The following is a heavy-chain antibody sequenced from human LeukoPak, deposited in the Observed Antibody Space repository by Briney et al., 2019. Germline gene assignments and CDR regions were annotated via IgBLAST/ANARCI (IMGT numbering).Heavy chain of an antibody. V-gene: IGHV1-18*01. Sequence: ASVKVTCKASGYTFTSYGISGVRQAPGQELESMEWINAYKGNTNYDQKFQVRVTVTTKPSTSTDDKELRGLHPDDPAASYNGNTNDAQKLQGRVTMTTDTSTSTAYMELRSLRSDDTAVYYCARDSYGDVYYYYYGMDVWGQGTTVTVSS. CDR1: GYTFTSYG. D-gene: IGHD3-10*01. CDR2: INAYKGNT. J-gene: IGHJ6*02. CDR3: GNTNDAQKLQGRVTMTTDTSTSTAYMELRSLRSDDTAVYYCARDSYGDVYYYYYGMDV.